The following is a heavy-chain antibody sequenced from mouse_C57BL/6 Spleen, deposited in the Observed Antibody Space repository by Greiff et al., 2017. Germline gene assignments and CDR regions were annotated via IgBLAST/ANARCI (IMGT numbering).Heavy chain of an antibody. CDR1: GYAFSSYW. Sequence: QVQLQQSGAELVKPGASVKISCKASGYAFSSYWMNWVKQRPGKGLEWIGQIYPGDGDTNYNGKFKGKATLTADKSSSTAYMQLSSLTSEDSAVYFCARWRVRNAMDYWGQGTSVTVSS. D-gene: IGHD2-2*01. CDR2: IYPGDGDT. V-gene: IGHV1-80*01. CDR3: ARWRVRNAMDY. J-gene: IGHJ4*01.